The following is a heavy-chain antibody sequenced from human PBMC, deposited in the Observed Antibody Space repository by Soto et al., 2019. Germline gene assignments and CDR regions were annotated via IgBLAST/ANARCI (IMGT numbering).Heavy chain of an antibody. CDR1: GGSINSYY. D-gene: IGHD3-3*01. J-gene: IGHJ4*02. CDR2: IYNSGST. Sequence: SETLSLTCTVSGGSINSYYWSWIRQPPGKGLEWIGYIYNSGSTNYNPSLKSRVTISVDTSKNQFSLKLSSVTAADTAVYYCARDQRRYYYLWSDGFDYWGQGTLVTVSS. CDR3: ARDQRRYYYLWSDGFDY. V-gene: IGHV4-59*01.